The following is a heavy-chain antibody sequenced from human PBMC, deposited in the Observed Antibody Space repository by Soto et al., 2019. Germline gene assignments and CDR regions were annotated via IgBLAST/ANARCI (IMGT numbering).Heavy chain of an antibody. CDR2: ISGSGGST. CDR3: AKRSFRFTGDNYDSSGILDY. Sequence: GGSLRLSCAASGFTFSSYAMSWVRQAPGKGLEWVSAISGSGGSTYYADSVKGRFTISRDNCKNTLYLQMNSLRAEDTAVYYCAKRSFRFTGDNYDSSGILDYWGQGTLVTVSS. V-gene: IGHV3-23*01. CDR1: GFTFSSYA. J-gene: IGHJ4*02. D-gene: IGHD3-22*01.